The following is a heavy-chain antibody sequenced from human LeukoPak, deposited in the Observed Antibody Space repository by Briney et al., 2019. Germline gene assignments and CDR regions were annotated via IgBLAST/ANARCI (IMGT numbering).Heavy chain of an antibody. D-gene: IGHD4-17*01. CDR1: GFTFSSSW. CDR3: ARGPHAVEDYDIDY. V-gene: IGHV3-7*01. J-gene: IGHJ4*02. CDR2: IKEDGSER. Sequence: PGGSLGLSCAASGFTFSSSWMSWVRQAPGKGLEWVANIKEDGSERCYVEPVKGRFSISRDNAKNSLYLQMNSLRVEDTAVYYCARGPHAVEDYDIDYWGQGTLVTVSS.